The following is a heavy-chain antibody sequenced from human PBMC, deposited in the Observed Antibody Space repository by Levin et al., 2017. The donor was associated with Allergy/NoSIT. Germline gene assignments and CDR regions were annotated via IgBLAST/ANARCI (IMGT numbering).Heavy chain of an antibody. Sequence: SPTLSLPCAISWDSVSSNSAAWNWIRQSPSRGLEWLVRTYYRSKWYNDYAVSVKSRITINPDTSKNQFSLQLNSVTPEDTAVYYCARDNLSGGEYYYYYGMDVWGQGTTVTVSS. CDR2: TYYRSKWYN. D-gene: IGHD3-10*01. V-gene: IGHV6-1*01. J-gene: IGHJ6*02. CDR1: WDSVSSNSAA. CDR3: ARDNLSGGEYYYYYGMDV.